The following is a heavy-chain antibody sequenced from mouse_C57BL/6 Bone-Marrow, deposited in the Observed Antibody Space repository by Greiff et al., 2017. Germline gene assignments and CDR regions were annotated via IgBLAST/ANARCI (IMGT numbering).Heavy chain of an antibody. V-gene: IGHV14-4*01. Sequence: VQLQQSGAELVRPGASVKLSCTASGFNIKDDYMHWVKQRPEQGLEWIGWIDPENGDTEYASKFQGKATITPDTSTNTADLQLSSLKSEDTAVYYCTSLLSVDYWDQGTTLTVSS. D-gene: IGHD2-10*01. CDR1: GFNIKDDY. CDR2: IDPENGDT. CDR3: TSLLSVDY. J-gene: IGHJ2*01.